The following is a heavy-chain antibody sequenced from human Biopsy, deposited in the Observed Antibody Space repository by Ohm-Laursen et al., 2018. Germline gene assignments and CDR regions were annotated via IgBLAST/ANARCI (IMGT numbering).Heavy chain of an antibody. J-gene: IGHJ4*02. Sequence: SLRLSCAASGFSFNNYAMHWVRQAPGKGLEWVSTISANGVTTFYADSVKGRFTISRDGSSDTLYLQMHSLRADDTALYYCAKGGYCSATSCNMDVDYWGQGALVTVSS. CDR3: AKGGYCSATSCNMDVDY. V-gene: IGHV3-23*01. CDR1: GFSFNNYA. D-gene: IGHD2-2*02. CDR2: ISANGVTT.